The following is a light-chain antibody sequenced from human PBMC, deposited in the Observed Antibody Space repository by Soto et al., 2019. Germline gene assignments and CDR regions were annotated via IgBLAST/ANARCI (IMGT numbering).Light chain of an antibody. V-gene: IGKV3-11*01. CDR2: DAS. Sequence: EIMMTQSPATLSVSPGERATLSCRASQSVSSYLAWYQQKPGQAPRLLIYDASNRATGIPARFSGSGSGTDFTLTISSLEPEDFAVYYCQQRSNWPPTFGQGTRL. J-gene: IGKJ5*01. CDR1: QSVSSY. CDR3: QQRSNWPPT.